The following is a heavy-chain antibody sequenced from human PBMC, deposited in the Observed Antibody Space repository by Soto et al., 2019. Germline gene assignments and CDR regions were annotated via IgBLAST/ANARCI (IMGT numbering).Heavy chain of an antibody. D-gene: IGHD3-3*01. CDR2: ISSGGQTI. V-gene: IGHV3-48*03. Sequence: DVRLGESGGGLIQPGGSLRLSCAASGFTLSSYEMNGVRQAPGKGLDWVSYISSGGQTIYYADSVKGRFTISRDNAKNSLYLQMNSLTGEDWAVYYCARDRPSSDLWSGYSFGMDVWGQGNTVTVSS. CDR1: GFTLSSYE. J-gene: IGHJ6*02. CDR3: ARDRPSSDLWSGYSFGMDV.